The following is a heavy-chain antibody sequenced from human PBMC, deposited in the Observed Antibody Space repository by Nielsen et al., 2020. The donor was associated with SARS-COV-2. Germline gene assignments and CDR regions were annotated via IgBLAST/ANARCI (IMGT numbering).Heavy chain of an antibody. CDR2: VSWNSDTI. D-gene: IGHD3-3*01. J-gene: IGHJ3*02. V-gene: IGHV3-9*01. Sequence: GGSLRLSCAASGFSFDDYAMHWVRQAPGKGLEWVSGVSWNSDTIAYADSVKGRFTISRDNAKNSLYLQMNSLRVEDTAFYYCARDGGRRTMFGVNHRVRKDAFDIWGQGTMVTVSS. CDR1: GFSFDDYA. CDR3: ARDGGRRTMFGVNHRVRKDAFDI.